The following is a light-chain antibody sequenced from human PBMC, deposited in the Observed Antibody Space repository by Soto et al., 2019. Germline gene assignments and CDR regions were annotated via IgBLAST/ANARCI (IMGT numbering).Light chain of an antibody. CDR2: DVS. Sequence: EIVLTQSPGTLSLSPGEGATLSCRASQSVSSSLLAWFQQKPGQAPRLLIHDVSSRATGIPDRFSGSGSGTDFTLSISRLEPEDFAVYYCHQYGSSPLTFGQGTKPEIK. CDR3: HQYGSSPLT. J-gene: IGKJ2*01. V-gene: IGKV3-20*01. CDR1: QSVSSSL.